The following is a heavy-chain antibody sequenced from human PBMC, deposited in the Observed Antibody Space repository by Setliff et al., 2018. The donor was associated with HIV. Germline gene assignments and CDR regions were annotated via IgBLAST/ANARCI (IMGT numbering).Heavy chain of an antibody. CDR2: IFYSGTT. D-gene: IGHD3-9*01. CDR1: EGYITGYY. V-gene: IGHV4-59*01. Sequence: SETLSLTCTVSEGYITGYYWTWIRQPPGRGLEWIGYIFYSGTTKFNPSLKSRAAISVDSSNNQFSLKMTSVTAADTAIYYCAGESALTGQSDWGRGALVTVSS. J-gene: IGHJ4*02. CDR3: AGESALTGQSD.